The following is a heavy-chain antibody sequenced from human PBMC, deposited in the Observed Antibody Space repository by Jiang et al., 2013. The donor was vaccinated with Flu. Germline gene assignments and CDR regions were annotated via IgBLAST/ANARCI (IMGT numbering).Heavy chain of an antibody. CDR2: TYYRSKWFN. CDR1: GDSVSSNSAT. CDR3: ARRAYSYGPFDY. D-gene: IGHD5-18*01. J-gene: IGHJ4*02. V-gene: IGHV6-1*01. Sequence: QTLSLTCAISGDSVSSNSATWNWIRQSPSRGLEWLGRTYYRSKWFNDYAVFVKSRITVNADTSKNQFSLQLNSVTPEDTAVYYCARRAYSYGPFDYWGQGTLVTVSS.